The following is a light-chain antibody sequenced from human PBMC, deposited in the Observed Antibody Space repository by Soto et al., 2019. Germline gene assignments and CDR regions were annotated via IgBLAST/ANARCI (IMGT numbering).Light chain of an antibody. J-gene: IGLJ1*01. CDR3: SSHTSGSTRV. Sequence: QSVLTQPASVSGSPGQSIAISCTGTSGDVGGYDYVSWYQQHPDKAPKLMIYEVTKRPSWVSNRFSGSKSGNTASLTISGLQPEDEADYYCSSHTSGSTRVFGSGTEVTDL. CDR2: EVT. V-gene: IGLV2-14*01. CDR1: SGDVGGYDY.